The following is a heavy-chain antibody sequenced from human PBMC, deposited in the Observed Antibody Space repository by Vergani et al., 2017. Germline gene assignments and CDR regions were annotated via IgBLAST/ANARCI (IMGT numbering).Heavy chain of an antibody. CDR1: GFTVSSNY. J-gene: IGHJ6*02. CDR2: IYSGGST. Sequence: EVQLVESGGGLVQPGGSLKLSCAASGFTVSSNYMSWVRQAPGKGLEWVSVIYSGGSTCYADSVKGRFTISRDNSKNTLYLQMNSLRAEDTAVYYCARASSPGSGYYLSDYYYYGMDVWGQGTTVTVSS. V-gene: IGHV3-53*01. CDR3: ARASSPGSGYYLSDYYYYGMDV. D-gene: IGHD3-22*01.